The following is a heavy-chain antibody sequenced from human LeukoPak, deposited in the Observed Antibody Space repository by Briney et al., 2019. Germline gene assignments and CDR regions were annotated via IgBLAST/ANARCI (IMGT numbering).Heavy chain of an antibody. CDR1: GFTFSTYA. D-gene: IGHD3-22*01. Sequence: GGSLRLSCAASGFTFSTYAMNWVRQAPGKGLEWVSGIIGSGGSTYYADSVKGRFTISRDNSKGTLYLQMNSLRIEDAAVYYCAKDMIASIWGQGTLVTVSS. CDR3: AKDMIASI. V-gene: IGHV3-23*01. J-gene: IGHJ4*02. CDR2: IIGSGGST.